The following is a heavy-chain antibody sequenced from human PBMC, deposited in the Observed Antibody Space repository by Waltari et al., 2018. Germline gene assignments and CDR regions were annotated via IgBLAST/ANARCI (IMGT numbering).Heavy chain of an antibody. CDR2: IYHSGST. Sequence: VQLQESGPGLVKPSETLSLTCAVSGYSISSGYYWGWIRQPPGKGLEWIGSIYHSGSTYYNPSLKSRVTISVDTSKNQFSLKLSSVTAADTAVYYCARGDSSGYYYHFDYWGRGTLVTVSS. CDR3: ARGDSSGYYYHFDY. CDR1: GYSISSGYY. J-gene: IGHJ4*02. V-gene: IGHV4-38-2*01. D-gene: IGHD3-22*01.